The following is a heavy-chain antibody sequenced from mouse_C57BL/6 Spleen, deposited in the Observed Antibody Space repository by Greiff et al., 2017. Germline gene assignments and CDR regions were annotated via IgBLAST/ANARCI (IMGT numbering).Heavy chain of an antibody. CDR1: GFTFSDYG. Sequence: DVKLVESGGGLVKPGGSLKLSCAASGFTFSDYGMHWVRQAPEKGLEWVAYISSGSSTIYYADTVKGRITISRDNAKNTLFLQMTSLRSEDTAMYYCASGPYYYAMDYWGQGTSVTVSS. CDR2: ISSGSSTI. CDR3: ASGPYYYAMDY. J-gene: IGHJ4*01. V-gene: IGHV5-17*01.